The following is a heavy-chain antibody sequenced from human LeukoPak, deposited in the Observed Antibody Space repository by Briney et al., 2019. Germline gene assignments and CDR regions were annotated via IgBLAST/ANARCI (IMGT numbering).Heavy chain of an antibody. CDR3: VVGGSPGY. J-gene: IGHJ4*02. V-gene: IGHV3-74*01. D-gene: IGHD2-15*01. CDR1: GLAFSAYK. Sequence: GSXRLXCXASGLAFSAYKMHWVRHAPRKGLVWVSRISTDGYTTDYADFVQGRFTASRDTTKNTWSLEMNSLRAEDTAVYYCVVGGSPGYWGQGTLVTVSS. CDR2: ISTDGYTT.